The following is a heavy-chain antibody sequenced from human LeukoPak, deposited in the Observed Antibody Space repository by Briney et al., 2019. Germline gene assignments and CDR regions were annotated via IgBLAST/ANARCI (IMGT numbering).Heavy chain of an antibody. CDR3: ARVVTIFGVTLDY. Sequence: PSETLSLTCTVSGGSISSSSYYWGWIRQPPGKGLEWIGSIYYSGSTYYNPSLKSRVTISVDTSKNQFSLKLSSVTAADTAVYYCARVVTIFGVTLDYWGQGTLVTVSS. D-gene: IGHD3-3*01. V-gene: IGHV4-39*07. J-gene: IGHJ4*02. CDR1: GGSISSSSYY. CDR2: IYYSGST.